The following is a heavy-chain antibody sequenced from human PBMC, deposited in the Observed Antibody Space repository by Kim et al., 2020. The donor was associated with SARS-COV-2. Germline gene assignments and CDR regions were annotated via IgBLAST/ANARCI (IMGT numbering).Heavy chain of an antibody. D-gene: IGHD3-16*02. CDR1: GYTLTELS. CDR3: ATLPAVWGLSSQLPY. CDR2: FDPEEGET. J-gene: IGHJ4*02. V-gene: IGHV1-24*01. Sequence: ASVKVSCKVSGYTLTELSMHWVRQAPGKGLEWMGGFDPEEGETIYAQKFQGRVTMTEDTSTDTAYMELSSLRSEDTAVYYCATLPAVWGLSSQLPYWGQGTLVTVSS.